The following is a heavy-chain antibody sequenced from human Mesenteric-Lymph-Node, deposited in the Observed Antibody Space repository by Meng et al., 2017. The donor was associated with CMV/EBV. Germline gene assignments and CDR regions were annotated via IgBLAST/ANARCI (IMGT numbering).Heavy chain of an antibody. Sequence: ASVKVSCKTSGYTFTDYHLHWVRQAPGQGLEWLGYIYPKSGGTNFAQKFQGRLTMTSDTSITTAFMELASLTSDDTAVYYCAREIWHYGDWGQGTLVTVSS. V-gene: IGHV1-2*02. CDR3: AREIWHYGD. D-gene: IGHD1-7*01. CDR2: IYPKSGGT. J-gene: IGHJ4*02. CDR1: GYTFTDYH.